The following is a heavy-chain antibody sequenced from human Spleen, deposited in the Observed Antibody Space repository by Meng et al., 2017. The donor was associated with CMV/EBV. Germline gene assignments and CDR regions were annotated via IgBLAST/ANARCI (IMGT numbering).Heavy chain of an antibody. D-gene: IGHD3-3*01. Sequence: SLSPSDYYWSWIRQPPGQGLEWVGYISYRGSTQYNPSLKGRVAISLGASKNYFSLKLTSVNAADTAVYYCARLYDSWSGYPSYFDSWGRGTLVTVS. CDR1: SLSPSDYY. V-gene: IGHV4-30-4*08. CDR2: ISYRGST. J-gene: IGHJ4*02. CDR3: ARLYDSWSGYPSYFDS.